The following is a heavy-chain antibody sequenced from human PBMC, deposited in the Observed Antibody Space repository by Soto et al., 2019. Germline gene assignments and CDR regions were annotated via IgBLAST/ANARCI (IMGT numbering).Heavy chain of an antibody. CDR2: ISGSGGST. CDR1: GFTFSSYA. CDR3: AKDRSRLLLTFEIRYNWNYGDY. J-gene: IGHJ4*02. V-gene: IGHV3-23*01. Sequence: GGSLRLSCAASGFTFSSYAMSWVRQAPGKGLEWVSAISGSGGSTYYADSVKGRFTISRDNSKNTLYLQMNSLRAEDTAVYYCAKDRSRLLLTFEIRYNWNYGDYWGQGTLVTVSS. D-gene: IGHD1-20*01.